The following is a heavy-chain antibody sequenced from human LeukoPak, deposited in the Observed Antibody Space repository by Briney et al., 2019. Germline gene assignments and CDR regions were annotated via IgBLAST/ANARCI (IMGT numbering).Heavy chain of an antibody. D-gene: IGHD3-10*01. J-gene: IGHJ4*02. CDR2: IKEDGSEK. Sequence: GGSLRLSCAASGFTFSSYAMSWVRQAPGKGLEWVANIKEDGSEKYYVDSVKGRFTISRDNAKNSLYLQVNSLRAEDTAVYYCARGQITVALWGQGTLVTVSS. V-gene: IGHV3-7*01. CDR1: GFTFSSYA. CDR3: ARGQITVAL.